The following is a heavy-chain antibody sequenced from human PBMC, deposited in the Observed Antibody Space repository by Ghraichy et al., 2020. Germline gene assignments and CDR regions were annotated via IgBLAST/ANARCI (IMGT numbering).Heavy chain of an antibody. CDR2: IYWNDDK. Sequence: GPTLVKPTQTLTLTCTFSGFSLTTNGVGVGWVRQPPGKALEWLALIYWNDDKPYSPSLKNRLSIDKDTSKNQVVLTMTNMDPVDTATYYCAHRRRVGTVTSGFDYWGQGILVTVSS. CDR3: AHRRRVGTVTSGFDY. V-gene: IGHV2-5*01. CDR1: GFSLTTNGVG. D-gene: IGHD4-17*01. J-gene: IGHJ4*02.